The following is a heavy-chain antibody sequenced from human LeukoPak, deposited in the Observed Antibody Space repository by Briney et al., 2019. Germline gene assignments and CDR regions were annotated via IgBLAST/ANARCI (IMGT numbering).Heavy chain of an antibody. CDR1: GFTFSSYG. J-gene: IGHJ3*01. D-gene: IGHD1-7*01. CDR2: ITYDGSNK. V-gene: IGHV3-30*03. Sequence: GGSLRLSCAASGFTFSSYGMHWVRQAPGKGLEWVAVITYDGSNKYYADSVKGRFTISRDNAKNSVDLQMNSLRAEDTAVYYCGRDFGLVGTKRSFDLWGQGTMVTVSS. CDR3: GRDFGLVGTKRSFDL.